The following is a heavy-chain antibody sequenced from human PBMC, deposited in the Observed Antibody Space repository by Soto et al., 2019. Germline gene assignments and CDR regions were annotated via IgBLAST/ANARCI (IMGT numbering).Heavy chain of an antibody. CDR1: GGSISSSSYY. J-gene: IGHJ5*02. CDR2: IYYSGST. V-gene: IGHV4-39*02. Sequence: QLQLQESGPGLVKPSETLSLTCTVSGGSISSSSYYWGWIRQPPGKGLEWIGSIYYSGSTYYNPFLKSRVTISVDTFKNHFSLQLSSVTAADTAVYYCATQEVGGSYVYTFDPWGQGTLVTVSS. CDR3: ATQEVGGSYVYTFDP. D-gene: IGHD1-26*01.